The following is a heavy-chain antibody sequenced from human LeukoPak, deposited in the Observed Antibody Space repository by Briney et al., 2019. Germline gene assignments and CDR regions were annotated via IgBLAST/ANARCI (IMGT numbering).Heavy chain of an antibody. D-gene: IGHD4-17*01. J-gene: IGHJ6*03. CDR1: GYTFTSYG. CDR3: AREGTTVTTDYYYYYMDV. V-gene: IGHV1-18*01. CDR2: ISAYNGNT. Sequence: GASVKVPCKASGYTFTSYGISWVRQAPGQGLEWMGWISAYNGNTNYAQKLQGRATMTTDTSTSTAYMELRSLRSDDTAVYYCAREGTTVTTDYYYYYMDVWGKGTTVTVSS.